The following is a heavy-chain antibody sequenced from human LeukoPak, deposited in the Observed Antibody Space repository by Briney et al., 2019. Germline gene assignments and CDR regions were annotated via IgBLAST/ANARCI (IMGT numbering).Heavy chain of an antibody. CDR3: ARGPTSHSSGWYGYYYYYMDV. CDR2: ISSSGSTI. D-gene: IGHD6-19*01. V-gene: IGHV3-11*01. J-gene: IGHJ6*03. Sequence: PGGSLRLSCAASGFTVSSNYMSWIRQAPGKGLEWVSYISSSGSTIYYADSVKGRFTISRDNAKNSLYLQMNSLRAEDTALYYCARGPTSHSSGWYGYYYYYMDVWGKGTTVTVSS. CDR1: GFTVSSNY.